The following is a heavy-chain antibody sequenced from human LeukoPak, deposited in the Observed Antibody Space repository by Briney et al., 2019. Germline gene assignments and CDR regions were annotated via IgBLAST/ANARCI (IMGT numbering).Heavy chain of an antibody. V-gene: IGHV4-39*07. CDR1: GGSISSSSYY. Sequence: SETLSLTCTVSGGSISSSSYYWGWIRQPPGKGLEWIGSIYYSGSTYYNPSLKSRVTISVDTSKNQFSLKLSSVTAADTAVYYCARAVEGGYSSSSWGYYYYMDVWGKGTTVTISS. CDR2: IYYSGST. D-gene: IGHD6-6*01. CDR3: ARAVEGGYSSSSWGYYYYMDV. J-gene: IGHJ6*03.